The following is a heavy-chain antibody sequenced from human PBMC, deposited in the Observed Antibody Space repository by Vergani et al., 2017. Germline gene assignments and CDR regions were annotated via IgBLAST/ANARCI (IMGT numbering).Heavy chain of an antibody. CDR1: SFSVSSHY. CDR3: SRDTVTGSRYFDD. D-gene: IGHD6-19*01. V-gene: IGHV3-66*01. CDR2: INIGGRT. Sequence: LVESGGGLVQPGGSLRLSCAASSFSVSSHYMTWVRQAPGKGLEWVSTINIGGRTSYADSVKGRFTISRDNSKNTLFLQMNSLRPEDTAVYYCSRDTVTGSRYFDDWGQGTLVTVSS. J-gene: IGHJ4*02.